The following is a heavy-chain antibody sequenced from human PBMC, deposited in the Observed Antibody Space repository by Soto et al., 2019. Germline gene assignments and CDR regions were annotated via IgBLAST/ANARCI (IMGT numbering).Heavy chain of an antibody. CDR3: ARDSVAVAEDYYYGMDV. V-gene: IGHV3-33*01. D-gene: IGHD6-19*01. CDR2: IWYDVSNK. CDR1: GFTFSSYG. J-gene: IGHJ6*02. Sequence: SGFTFSSYGMHWVRQAPGKGLEWVAVIWYDVSNKYYADSVKGRFTISRDNSKNTLYLQMNSLRAEDTAVYYCARDSVAVAEDYYYGMDVWGQGXTVTV.